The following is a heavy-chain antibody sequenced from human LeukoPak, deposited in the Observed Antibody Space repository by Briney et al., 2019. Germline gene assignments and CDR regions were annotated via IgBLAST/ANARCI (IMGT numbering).Heavy chain of an antibody. D-gene: IGHD1-26*01. J-gene: IGHJ4*02. CDR1: GLTFGSYW. V-gene: IGHV3-23*01. CDR2: ISGSGGST. CDR3: AKPLYSGSYFYGY. Sequence: GGSLRLSCAASGLTFGSYWMSWVRQAPGKGLEWVSAISGSGGSTYYADSVKGRFTISRDNSKNTLYLQMNSLRAEDTAVYYCAKPLYSGSYFYGYWGQGTLVTVSS.